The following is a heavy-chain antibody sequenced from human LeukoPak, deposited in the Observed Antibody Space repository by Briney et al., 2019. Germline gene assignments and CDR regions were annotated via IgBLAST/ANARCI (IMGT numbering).Heavy chain of an antibody. CDR2: ISSSGGSI. J-gene: IGHJ4*02. CDR1: GFTFSGSE. Sequence: GGSLRLSCAASGFTFSGSEMYWVRQAPGKGLEWVSGISSSGGSIYYADSVQGRFTISRDNAKKSLHLQMNSLRAEDTAVYYCAAAGFDYWGQGTLVTVSS. V-gene: IGHV3-48*03. CDR3: AAAGFDY.